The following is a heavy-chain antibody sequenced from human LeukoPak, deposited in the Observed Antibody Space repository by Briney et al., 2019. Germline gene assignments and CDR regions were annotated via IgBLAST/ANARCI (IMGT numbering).Heavy chain of an antibody. Sequence: GGSLRLSCAASGFTLSNHEINWVRQAPGKGLEWVSYIRASGRNNKYYADSVKCRFTLSRDNAKNSLYLQMNSLRAEDTAIYYCARETPNCGGDCFDYGGQGTLVTVSS. J-gene: IGHJ4*02. D-gene: IGHD2-21*02. CDR2: IRASGRNNK. CDR3: ARETPNCGGDCFDY. V-gene: IGHV3-48*03. CDR1: GFTLSNHE.